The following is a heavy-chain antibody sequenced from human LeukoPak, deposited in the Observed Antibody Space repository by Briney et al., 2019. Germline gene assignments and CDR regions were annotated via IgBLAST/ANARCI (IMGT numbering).Heavy chain of an antibody. J-gene: IGHJ4*02. V-gene: IGHV1-2*02. Sequence: GASVKVSCKASGYTLTGYYMHWVRQAPGHRLEWMGWINPNNGGTNYAQKFQGRVTMTRGTSISTAYMELSRLTSDDTAVYHCARGRGSTSSNFDYWGQGTLVTVSS. D-gene: IGHD2-2*01. CDR1: GYTLTGYY. CDR3: ARGRGSTSSNFDY. CDR2: INPNNGGT.